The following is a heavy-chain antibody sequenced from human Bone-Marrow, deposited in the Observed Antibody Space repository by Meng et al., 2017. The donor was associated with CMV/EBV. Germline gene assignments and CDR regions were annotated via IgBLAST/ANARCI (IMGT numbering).Heavy chain of an antibody. CDR3: ARKGYCTSSTCYNFYGMDV. J-gene: IGHJ6*02. CDR1: GFTFDDYA. Sequence: SLKISCAASGFTFDDYAMHWVRQAPGKGLEWVSGISWNSGSIGYADSVKGRFAISRDNAQNSLHLQMNSLRVEDTALYYCARKGYCTSSTCYNFYGMDVWGQGTAVTVSS. V-gene: IGHV3-9*01. CDR2: ISWNSGSI. D-gene: IGHD2/OR15-2a*01.